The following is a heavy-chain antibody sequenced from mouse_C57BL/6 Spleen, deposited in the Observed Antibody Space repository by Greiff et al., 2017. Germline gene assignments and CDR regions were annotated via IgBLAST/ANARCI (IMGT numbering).Heavy chain of an antibody. V-gene: IGHV1-61*01. CDR1: GYTFTSYW. CDR3: AREGYYGPHFDY. D-gene: IGHD1-1*01. Sequence: QVQLQQPGAELVRPGSSVKLSCKASGYTFTSYWLDWVKQRPGQGLEWIGNIYPSDSETHYNQKFKDKATLTVDKSSSTAYMQLSSLTSEDSAVYYCAREGYYGPHFDYWGQGTTLTVAS. CDR2: IYPSDSET. J-gene: IGHJ2*01.